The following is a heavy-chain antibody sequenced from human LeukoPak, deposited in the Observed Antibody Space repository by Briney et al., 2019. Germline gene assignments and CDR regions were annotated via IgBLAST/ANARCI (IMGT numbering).Heavy chain of an antibody. V-gene: IGHV4-31*03. CDR3: ARGHRDGDYAGTFDY. D-gene: IGHD4-17*01. J-gene: IGHJ4*02. CDR2: MYYSGST. Sequence: SRALSLPFTISGGSISRGGYYWSWIRPHPGKGLEWIGYMYYSGSTYYNPSLKSRVTISVDTSKNQFSLKLSSVTAADTAVYYCARGHRDGDYAGTFDYWGQGTLVTVSS. CDR1: GGSISRGGYY.